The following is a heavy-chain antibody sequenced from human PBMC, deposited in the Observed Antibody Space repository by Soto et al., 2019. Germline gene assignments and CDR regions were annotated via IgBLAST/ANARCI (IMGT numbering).Heavy chain of an antibody. D-gene: IGHD1-26*01. Sequence: GGSLRLSYAASGFTFSSYAMSWVRQAPGKGLEWVSAISGSGGSTYCADSVKGRFTISRDNSKNTLYLQMNSLRAEDTAVYYCAKVLVGGDYVDYWGQGTPVTVSS. J-gene: IGHJ4*02. CDR1: GFTFSSYA. CDR2: ISGSGGST. CDR3: AKVLVGGDYVDY. V-gene: IGHV3-23*01.